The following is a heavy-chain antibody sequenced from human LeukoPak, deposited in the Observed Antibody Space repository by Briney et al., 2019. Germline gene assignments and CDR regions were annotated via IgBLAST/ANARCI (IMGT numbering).Heavy chain of an antibody. V-gene: IGHV3-7*01. CDR3: ARSRGYFDYYMDV. Sequence: GGSLRLSCAASGFTFSSYWMSWVRQAPGKGLEWVANIKQDGSEKYYVDSVKGRFTISRDNAKNSLYLQMNSLRAEDTAVYYCARSRGYFDYYMDVWGKGTTVTVSS. CDR1: GFTFSSYW. J-gene: IGHJ6*03. CDR2: IKQDGSEK. D-gene: IGHD1-1*01.